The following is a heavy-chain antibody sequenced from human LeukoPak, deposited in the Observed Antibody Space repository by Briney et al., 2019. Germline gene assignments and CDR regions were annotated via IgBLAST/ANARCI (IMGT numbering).Heavy chain of an antibody. CDR2: INHSGST. CDR1: GGSFSGYY. J-gene: IGHJ4*02. Sequence: PSETLSLTCAAYGGSFSGYYWSWIRQPPGKGLEWIGEINHSGSTNYNPSLKSRVTIPVDTSKNQFSLKLSSVTAADTAVYYCARGVSIAARRCDYWGQGTLVTVSS. V-gene: IGHV4-34*01. D-gene: IGHD6-6*01. CDR3: ARGVSIAARRCDY.